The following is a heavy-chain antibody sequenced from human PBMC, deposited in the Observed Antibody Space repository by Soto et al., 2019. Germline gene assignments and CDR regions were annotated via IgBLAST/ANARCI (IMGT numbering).Heavy chain of an antibody. J-gene: IGHJ4*02. CDR2: IFSSGST. Sequence: SETLSLTCTVSGGSINTFYWSWVRQPAGKGLEWIGRIFSSGSTSFNPSLESRVAMSVDTSKNHFSLNLSSVTAEDTALYYCANLYGGNGNDYWGQGTLVTVSS. D-gene: IGHD4-17*01. V-gene: IGHV4-4*07. CDR3: ANLYGGNGNDY. CDR1: GGSINTFY.